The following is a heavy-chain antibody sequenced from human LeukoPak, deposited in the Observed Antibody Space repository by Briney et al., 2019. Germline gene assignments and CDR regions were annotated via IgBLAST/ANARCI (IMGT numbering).Heavy chain of an antibody. CDR2: ISSSSSYI. Sequence: GGSLRLSCAASGFTFSSYSMNWVRQAPGKGLEWVSSISSSSSYIYYADSVKGRFTISRDNAKNSLYLQMNSLRAEDTAVYYCARQGGWYSLYFDYWGQGTLVTVSS. CDR1: GFTFSSYS. CDR3: ARQGGWYSLYFDY. V-gene: IGHV3-21*04. J-gene: IGHJ4*02. D-gene: IGHD6-19*01.